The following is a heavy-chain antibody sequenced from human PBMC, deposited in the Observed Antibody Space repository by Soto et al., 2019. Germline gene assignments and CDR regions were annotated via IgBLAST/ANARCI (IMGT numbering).Heavy chain of an antibody. V-gene: IGHV4-34*01. J-gene: IGHJ4*01. CDR1: GVPFSGYY. CDR2: INHSGNT. Sequence: SETLSLTCPGYGVPFSGYYWSWIRTPPGKGLEWIGEINHSGNTKYNPSLTSRVTMLVDTSKNQFSRSLSSVTDADTDGHYCANLIVFHRSYYNDYCGHGCVVTFS. CDR3: ANLIVFHRSYYNDY. D-gene: IGHD1-26*01.